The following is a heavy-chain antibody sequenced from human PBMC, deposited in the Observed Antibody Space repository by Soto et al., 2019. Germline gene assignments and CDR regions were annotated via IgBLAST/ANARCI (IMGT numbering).Heavy chain of an antibody. CDR2: ISRDGGTK. CDR1: GFTVSTYG. V-gene: IGHV3-30*03. J-gene: IGHJ5*01. CDR3: IGEGPSCYRGQRTSVPDS. Sequence: GGSLRLSCAVSGFTVSTYGMHWVRQAPGKGLEWVAVISRDGGTKYYADSVKGRFTISRDNSRNTLFLEMNSLRGDDMAVYYGIGEGPSCYRGQRTSVPDS. D-gene: IGHD2-15*01.